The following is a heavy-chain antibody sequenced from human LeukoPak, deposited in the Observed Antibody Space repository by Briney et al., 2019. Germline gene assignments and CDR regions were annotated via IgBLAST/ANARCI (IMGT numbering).Heavy chain of an antibody. V-gene: IGHV3-23*01. Sequence: GGSLRLSCAASGFTFSDYALIWVRQAPGKGLELISPIRGTGGTTYYADSVKGRCTISRDNSRNTVYLQMNSLRAEDTALYFCGKDPNGDYVGAFDFWGPGTMVTVSS. CDR2: IRGTGGTT. D-gene: IGHD4-17*01. J-gene: IGHJ3*01. CDR3: GKDPNGDYVGAFDF. CDR1: GFTFSDYA.